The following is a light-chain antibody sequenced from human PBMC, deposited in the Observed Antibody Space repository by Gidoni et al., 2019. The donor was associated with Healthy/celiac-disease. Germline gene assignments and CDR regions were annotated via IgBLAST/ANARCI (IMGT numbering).Light chain of an antibody. V-gene: IGLV1-40*01. CDR2: GNS. CDR1: SSNIGAGYD. Sequence: QSVLTQPLSVPGAPGQRVTISCTGSSSNIGAGYDVHWYQQLPGTAPKLLIYGNSNRPSGVPDRFSGSKSGTSASLAITGLQAEDEADYYCQSYDSSLSGSVFGGGTKLTVL. J-gene: IGLJ2*01. CDR3: QSYDSSLSGSV.